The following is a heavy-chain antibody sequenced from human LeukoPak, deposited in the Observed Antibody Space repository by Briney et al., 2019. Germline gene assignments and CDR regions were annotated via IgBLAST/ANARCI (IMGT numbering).Heavy chain of an antibody. Sequence: LGESLKISCKGSGYSFISYWIGWVRQMPGKGLEWMGIIYPGDSDTRYSPSFQGQVTISADKSISTAYLQWSSLKASDTAMYYCTXXXXXXYXXXDDXWXQXTLVTVSS. V-gene: IGHV5-51*01. CDR2: IYPGDSDT. CDR3: TXXXXXXYXXXDDX. CDR1: GYSFISYW. J-gene: IGHJ4*02.